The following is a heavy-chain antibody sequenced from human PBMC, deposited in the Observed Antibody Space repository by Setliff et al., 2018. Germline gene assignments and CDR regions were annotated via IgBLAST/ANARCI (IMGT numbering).Heavy chain of an antibody. V-gene: IGHV1-46*01. CDR2: INPSDGDT. CDR3: ASSFGELLAG. D-gene: IGHD3-10*01. J-gene: IGHJ4*02. Sequence: VAGVNVSCQASGYIFTEYCVRWVRQAPGQGLEWVGGINPSDGDTIYAQMFQGRVTLTRDTSTSTVYMEMSSLTSEDTAVYFCASSFGELLAGWGRGTLVTVSS. CDR1: GYIFTEYC.